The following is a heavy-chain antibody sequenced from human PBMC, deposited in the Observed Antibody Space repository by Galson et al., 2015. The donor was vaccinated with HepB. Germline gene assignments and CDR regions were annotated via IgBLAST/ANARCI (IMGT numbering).Heavy chain of an antibody. CDR3: ARDGLYDCSGGSCYFH. CDR1: GGTFSSYA. Sequence: SVKVSCKASGGTFSSYAISWVRQAPGQGLEWMGGIIPILGIANYAQKFQGRVTITADKSTSTAYMELSSLRSEDTAVYYCARDGLYDCSGGSCYFHWGQGTLVTVSS. D-gene: IGHD2-15*01. J-gene: IGHJ4*02. V-gene: IGHV1-69*10. CDR2: IIPILGIA.